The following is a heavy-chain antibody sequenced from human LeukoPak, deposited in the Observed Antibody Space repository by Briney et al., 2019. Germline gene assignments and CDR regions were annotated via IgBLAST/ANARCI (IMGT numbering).Heavy chain of an antibody. CDR2: INHSGST. Sequence: TSETLSLTCAVYGGSFSGYYWSWIRQPPGKGLEWIGEINHSGSTNYNPSLKSRVTISVDTSKNQFSLKLSSVTAADTAVYYCARGGGGYSYGHVGVGPNYYMDVWGKGTTVTVSS. J-gene: IGHJ6*03. CDR1: GGSFSGYY. CDR3: ARGGGGYSYGHVGVGPNYYMDV. V-gene: IGHV4-34*01. D-gene: IGHD5-18*01.